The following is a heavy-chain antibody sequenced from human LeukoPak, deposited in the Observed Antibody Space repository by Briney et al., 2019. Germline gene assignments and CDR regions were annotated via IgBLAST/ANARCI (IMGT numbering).Heavy chain of an antibody. CDR2: ISGDGGST. D-gene: IGHD6-19*01. V-gene: IGHV3-43*02. Sequence: PGGSLRLSCAASGFTFDDYAMHWVRQAPGKGLEWVPLISGDGGSTYYADSVKGRFTISRDNSKNSLYLQMNSLRTEDTALYYCAKDYSSGWYGRDYYYGMDVWGQGTTVTVSS. CDR1: GFTFDDYA. CDR3: AKDYSSGWYGRDYYYGMDV. J-gene: IGHJ6*02.